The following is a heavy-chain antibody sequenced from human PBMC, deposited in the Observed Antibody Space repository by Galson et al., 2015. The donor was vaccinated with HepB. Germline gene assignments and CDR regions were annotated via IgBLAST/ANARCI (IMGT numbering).Heavy chain of an antibody. D-gene: IGHD2-21*01. CDR2: INTNTGNP. CDR3: ARDFPIPTTSYGMDV. J-gene: IGHJ6*02. Sequence: SVKVSCKASGYTFTSYAMNWVRQAPGQGLEWMGWINTNTGNPTYAQGFAGRFVFSLDTSVSTAYLQISSLKAEDTAVYYCARDFPIPTTSYGMDVWGQGTTVTVSS. V-gene: IGHV7-4-1*02. CDR1: GYTFTSYA.